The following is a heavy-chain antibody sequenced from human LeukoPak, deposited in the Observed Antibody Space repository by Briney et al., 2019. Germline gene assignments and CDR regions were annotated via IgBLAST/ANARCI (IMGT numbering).Heavy chain of an antibody. CDR2: ISSSGSTI. Sequence: GGSLRLSCAASGFTFSSYSMNWVRQAPGKGLEWVSYISSSGSTIYYADSVKGRFTISRDNAKNSLYLQMNNLRAEDTAVYYCAELGITMIGGVWGKGTTVTISS. J-gene: IGHJ6*04. D-gene: IGHD3-10*02. V-gene: IGHV3-48*04. CDR1: GFTFSSYS. CDR3: AELGITMIGGV.